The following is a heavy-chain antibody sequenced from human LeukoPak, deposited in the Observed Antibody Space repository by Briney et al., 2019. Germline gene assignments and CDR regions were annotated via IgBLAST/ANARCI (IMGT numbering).Heavy chain of an antibody. V-gene: IGHV5-51*01. Sequence: VEALKTSCKGSGYSFTSYWIGWVRQMPGKGLEWMGIIYPGDSDTTYSPSFQGQVTISADKSISTAYLQWSSLKASDTAMYYCARHGGQAGPCSDYWGQGTLAT. D-gene: IGHD2-15*01. J-gene: IGHJ4*01. CDR3: ARHGGQAGPCSDY. CDR2: IYPGDSDT. CDR1: GYSFTSYW.